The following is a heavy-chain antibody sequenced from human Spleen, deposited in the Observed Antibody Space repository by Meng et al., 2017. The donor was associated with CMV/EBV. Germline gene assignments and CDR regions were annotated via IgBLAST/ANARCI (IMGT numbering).Heavy chain of an antibody. CDR3: ARTYCSSISCYRDYYYGMDV. D-gene: IGHD2-2*02. J-gene: IGHJ6*02. V-gene: IGHV3-72*01. Sequence: GGSLRLSCAASGFIFSDHYMDWVRQAPGKGLEWVGRIRNKANSYTTEYAASVKGRFTISRDDSKNSLYLQMNSLKTEDTAVYYCARTYCSSISCYRDYYYGMDVWGQGTTVTVSS. CDR2: IRNKANSYTT. CDR1: GFIFSDHY.